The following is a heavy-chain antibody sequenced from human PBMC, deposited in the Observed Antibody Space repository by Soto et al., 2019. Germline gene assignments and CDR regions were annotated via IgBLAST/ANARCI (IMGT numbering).Heavy chain of an antibody. CDR2: INAGNGNT. Sequence: VSEKVSCKASGYTFTSYAMHWVRQAPGQRLEWMGWINAGNGNTKYSQKFQGRVTITRDTSASTAYMELSSLRSEDTAVYYCARVVGPQLYYFDYWGQGTLVTVSS. CDR1: GYTFTSYA. CDR3: ARVVGPQLYYFDY. D-gene: IGHD2-2*01. V-gene: IGHV1-3*01. J-gene: IGHJ4*02.